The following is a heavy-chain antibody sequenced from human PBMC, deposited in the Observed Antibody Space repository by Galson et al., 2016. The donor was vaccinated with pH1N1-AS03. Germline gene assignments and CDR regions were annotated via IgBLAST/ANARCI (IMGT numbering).Heavy chain of an antibody. Sequence: SLRLSCAASEFTFSHYGMGWVRQAPGKGLEWVSSISGSGTRTFYADSVKGRFSISRDNFNNTLSLQMNSLRADDTAVYYWAGTPRVGAPYFFDYWGQGALVTVSS. V-gene: IGHV3-23*01. CDR3: AGTPRVGAPYFFDY. CDR1: EFTFSHYG. CDR2: ISGSGTRT. D-gene: IGHD1-26*01. J-gene: IGHJ4*02.